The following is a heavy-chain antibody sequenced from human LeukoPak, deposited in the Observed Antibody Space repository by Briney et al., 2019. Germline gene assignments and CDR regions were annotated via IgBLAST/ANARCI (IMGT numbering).Heavy chain of an antibody. D-gene: IGHD6-19*01. CDR2: IRSKAYGGTT. Sequence: PGGSLRLSCTASGFTFGDYAMSWVRQAPGKGLEWVGFIRSKAYGGTTEYAASVKGRFTISRDDSKSIAYLQMNSLKTEDTAVYYCTRAYSSGWREPIDHWGQGTLVTVSS. CDR3: TRAYSSGWREPIDH. V-gene: IGHV3-49*04. CDR1: GFTFGDYA. J-gene: IGHJ4*02.